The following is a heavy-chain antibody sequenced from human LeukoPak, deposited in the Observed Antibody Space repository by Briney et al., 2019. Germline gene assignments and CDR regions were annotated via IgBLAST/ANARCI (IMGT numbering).Heavy chain of an antibody. J-gene: IGHJ1*01. Sequence: GGSLRLSCAGSGFTFSAYSMNWVRQAPGKGLEWVSSISSSSRHKYYVDSVKGRFTISRDDAENSLYLQMNSLRVDDTALYYCVRDMNTVNTCYLHHWGQGTLVTVSS. CDR1: GFTFSAYS. V-gene: IGHV3-21*06. CDR2: ISSSSRHK. CDR3: VRDMNTVNTCYLHH. D-gene: IGHD4-17*01.